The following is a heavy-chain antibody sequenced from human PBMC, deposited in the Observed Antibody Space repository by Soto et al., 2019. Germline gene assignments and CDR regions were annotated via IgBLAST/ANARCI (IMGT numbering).Heavy chain of an antibody. D-gene: IGHD3-10*01. V-gene: IGHV4-61*01. CDR1: GVSVSSGSFY. CDR2: VESSGRT. J-gene: IGHJ4*02. CDR3: ARGVYGAYLDY. Sequence: SETLSLTCTVSGVSVSSGSFYWAWIRQTLGKGLEWIGYVESSGRTEYKPSLASRVTLSLDSSQNQFSLTLRSVTTADRALYFCARGVYGAYLDYWGQGIPVTVSS.